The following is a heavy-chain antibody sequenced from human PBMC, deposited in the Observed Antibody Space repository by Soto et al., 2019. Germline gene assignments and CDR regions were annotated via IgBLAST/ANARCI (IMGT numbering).Heavy chain of an antibody. CDR1: GYTFTSYG. CDR3: AGTWSTYDAFDI. Sequence: ASMKVSCKASGYTFTSYGISWVRQAPGQGLEWMGWISAYNGNTNYAQRLQGRVTMTTDTSTSTAYMELRSLRSDDTAVYYCAGTWSTYDAFDIWGQGTMVTVS. J-gene: IGHJ3*02. D-gene: IGHD1-26*01. CDR2: ISAYNGNT. V-gene: IGHV1-18*01.